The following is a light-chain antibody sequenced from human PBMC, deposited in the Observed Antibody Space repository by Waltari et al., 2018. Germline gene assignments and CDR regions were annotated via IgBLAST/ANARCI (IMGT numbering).Light chain of an antibody. Sequence: QPALTQPPSVSAAPGQKVTISCSGGHSNIGPNLVSWYQQVPGSAPNLLIFEDENGPSGISARFSGSKSGTSATLAITGLQPGDEADFYCGTWDTSLSPHVIFGGGTRLTVL. J-gene: IGLJ2*01. CDR3: GTWDTSLSPHVI. CDR2: EDE. CDR1: HSNIGPNL. V-gene: IGLV1-51*01.